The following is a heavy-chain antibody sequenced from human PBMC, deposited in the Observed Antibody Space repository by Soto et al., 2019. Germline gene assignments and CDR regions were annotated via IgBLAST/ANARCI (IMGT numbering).Heavy chain of an antibody. D-gene: IGHD6-19*01. J-gene: IGHJ3*02. CDR1: GFAFSNSV. CDR2: IRTSDDAT. Sequence: VQLLESGGGLVQPGGPLRLSCAASGFAFSNSVMAWVRQAPGQGLEWVSTIRTSDDATHYADSVKGRFSISKDRSKNMISLQLTSLRAEDTAVYYCAKEGYSSGVAGAFDIWGQGTTVTVSS. CDR3: AKEGYSSGVAGAFDI. V-gene: IGHV3-23*01.